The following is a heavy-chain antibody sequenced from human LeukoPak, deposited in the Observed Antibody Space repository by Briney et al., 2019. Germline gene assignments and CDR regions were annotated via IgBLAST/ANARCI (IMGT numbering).Heavy chain of an antibody. CDR1: GFTFSSYG. V-gene: IGHV3-30*03. CDR2: ISYDGSNK. CDR3: ARGRGYCSSTSCYERAFDI. Sequence: GRSLRLSCAASGFTFSSYGMHWVRQAPGKGLEWVAVISYDGSNKYYADSVKGRFTISRDNAKNSLYLQMNSLRAEDTAVYYCARGRGYCSSTSCYERAFDIWGQGTMVTVSP. J-gene: IGHJ3*02. D-gene: IGHD2-2*01.